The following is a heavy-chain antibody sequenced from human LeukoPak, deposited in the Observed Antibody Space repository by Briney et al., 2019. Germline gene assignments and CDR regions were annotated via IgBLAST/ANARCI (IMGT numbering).Heavy chain of an antibody. CDR1: GFTFGDYS. D-gene: IGHD6-13*01. CDR2: ISSGSSYI. J-gene: IGHJ6*02. Sequence: GGSLRLSCAASGFTFGDYSMTWIRQAPGKGLEWVSYISSGSSYIDYADSVKGRFTISRDNAKTSLYLQMNSLKSEDTAIYYCVRDRFLVGSTYHYGMDVWGQGTTVTVSS. V-gene: IGHV3-11*05. CDR3: VRDRFLVGSTYHYGMDV.